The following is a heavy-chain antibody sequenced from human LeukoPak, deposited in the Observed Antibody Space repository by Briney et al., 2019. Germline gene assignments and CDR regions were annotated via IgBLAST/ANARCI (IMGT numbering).Heavy chain of an antibody. V-gene: IGHV3-7*01. D-gene: IGHD6-6*01. J-gene: IGHJ4*02. Sequence: GGSLRLSCAASGFTFSSYWMSWVRQAPGKGLEWVANIKQDGSEKYYVDSVKGRFTISRDNAKNSLYLQMNSLRAEDTAVYYCARDSRGSIAALPEGGYWGQGTLVTASS. CDR1: GFTFSSYW. CDR3: ARDSRGSIAALPEGGY. CDR2: IKQDGSEK.